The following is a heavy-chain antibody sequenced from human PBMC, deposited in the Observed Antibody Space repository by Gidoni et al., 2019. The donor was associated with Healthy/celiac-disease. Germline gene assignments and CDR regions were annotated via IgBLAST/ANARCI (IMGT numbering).Heavy chain of an antibody. CDR3: AKIIRLRGIQLWYYYYYGMDV. D-gene: IGHD5-18*01. CDR2: ISGSGGST. CDR1: GFTFSSYA. J-gene: IGHJ6*02. V-gene: IGHV3-23*01. Sequence: EVQLLESGGGLVQPGGSLILSCAASGFTFSSYAMSWVRQAPGKGLEWASAISGSGGSTYYADSVKGRFTISRDNSKNTLYLQMNSLRAEDTAVYYCAKIIRLRGIQLWYYYYYGMDVWGQGTTVTVSS.